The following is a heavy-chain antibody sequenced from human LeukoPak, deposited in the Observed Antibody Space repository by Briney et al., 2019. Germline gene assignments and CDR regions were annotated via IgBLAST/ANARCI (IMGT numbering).Heavy chain of an antibody. J-gene: IGHJ4*02. CDR2: ISGSGGST. V-gene: IGHV3-23*01. CDR3: AKDSKPVAPRWSDY. D-gene: IGHD2-2*01. Sequence: PGGSLRLSCAASGFTFSNYAMNWVRQAPGKGLEWVSSISGSGGSTYYADSVKGRFTISRDNSKNTLYLQMNSLRAEDTAVYYCAKDSKPVAPRWSDYWGQGTQVTVSS. CDR1: GFTFSNYA.